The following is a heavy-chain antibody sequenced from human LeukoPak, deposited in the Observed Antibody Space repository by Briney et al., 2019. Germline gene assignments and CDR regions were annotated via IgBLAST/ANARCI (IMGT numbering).Heavy chain of an antibody. D-gene: IGHD3-22*01. CDR2: IYYSGRT. V-gene: IGHV4-59*11. J-gene: IGHJ3*02. Sequence: SETLSLTCTVSGGSISSHYWSCLRQSPGKGLEWIGFIYYSGRTRYNPSLQSRVTISADTSKNHLSLQLTSVTAADTAAYYCARLLDNDSSGDPDTFDMWGQGIMVTVSS. CDR3: ARLLDNDSSGDPDTFDM. CDR1: GGSISSHY.